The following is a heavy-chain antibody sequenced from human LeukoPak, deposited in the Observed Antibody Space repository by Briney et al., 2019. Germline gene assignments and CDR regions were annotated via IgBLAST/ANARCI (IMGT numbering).Heavy chain of an antibody. D-gene: IGHD2-2*01. CDR2: INPNSGGT. CDR1: GYTFTGYY. Sequence: GASVKVSCKASGYTFTGYYMHWVRQAPGQGLEWMGWINPNSGGTNYAQKFQGRVTMTRDTSISTAYMELSRLRSDDTAVYYCARSKRGSSTSWGAFDIWGQGTMVTVSS. J-gene: IGHJ3*02. CDR3: ARSKRGSSTSWGAFDI. V-gene: IGHV1-2*02.